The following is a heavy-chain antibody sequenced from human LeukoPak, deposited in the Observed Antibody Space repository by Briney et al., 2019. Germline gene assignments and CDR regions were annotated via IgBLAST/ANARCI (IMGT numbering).Heavy chain of an antibody. J-gene: IGHJ5*02. V-gene: IGHV3-23*01. CDR3: AKVKSSLTLIGA. CDR2: ISGAGDIA. D-gene: IGHD2-8*01. CDR1: GFLFSRCA. Sequence: GGSLSLSCAASGFLFSRCAMRWVRQAPGKGLEWVSSISGAGDIAHYAESVKGRFTISRDNSGNTLYVQMDSLRAEDTAVYYCAKVKSSLTLIGAWGQGTLVTVSS.